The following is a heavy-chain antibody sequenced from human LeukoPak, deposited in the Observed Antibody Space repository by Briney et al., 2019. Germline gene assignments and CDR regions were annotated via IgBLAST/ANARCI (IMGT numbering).Heavy chain of an antibody. V-gene: IGHV4-59*01. CDR3: AREGYDILTLGY. CDR1: GGSISSYY. Sequence: SETLSLTCTVSGGSISSYYWSWIRQPPGKGLEWIGCIYYSGSTNYNPSLKSRVTISVDTSKNQFSLKLSSVTAADTAVYYCAREGYDILTLGYWGQGTLVTVSS. CDR2: IYYSGST. J-gene: IGHJ4*02. D-gene: IGHD3-9*01.